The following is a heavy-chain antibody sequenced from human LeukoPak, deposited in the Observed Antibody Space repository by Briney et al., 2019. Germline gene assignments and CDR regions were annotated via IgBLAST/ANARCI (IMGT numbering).Heavy chain of an antibody. J-gene: IGHJ4*02. V-gene: IGHV1-69*01. D-gene: IGHD2-2*01. Sequence: SVRVSCKASGGTFRNYPISWVRQAPGQGLEWMGGILPIFRMTNYAEKFQGRVTITADESTTTAYLELNSLRSEDTAVYYCAICSSTWSGDRPDSWGQGSLVTVSS. CDR1: GGTFRNYP. CDR2: ILPIFRMT. CDR3: AICSSTWSGDRPDS.